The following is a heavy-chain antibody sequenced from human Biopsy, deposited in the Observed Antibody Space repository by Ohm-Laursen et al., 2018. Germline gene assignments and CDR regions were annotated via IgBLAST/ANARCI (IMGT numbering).Heavy chain of an antibody. CDR1: GGSISNNNYY. CDR2: IFYRGST. V-gene: IGHV4-39*02. J-gene: IGHJ5*02. CDR3: ARDYDTSGYYYVS. Sequence: GTLSLTCTASGGSISNNNYYWGWIRQPPGKGLEWIGSIFYRGSTHYKPSLKSRVNISVDTPKNHFSLNLNSVTAADTAVYYCARDYDTSGYYYVSWGQGTLVTVSS. D-gene: IGHD3-22*01.